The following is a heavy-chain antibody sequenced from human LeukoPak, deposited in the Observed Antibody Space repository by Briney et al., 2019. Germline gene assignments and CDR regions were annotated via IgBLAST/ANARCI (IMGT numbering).Heavy chain of an antibody. CDR2: INHSGST. D-gene: IGHD3-10*01. V-gene: IGHV4-34*01. CDR1: GGSFSGYY. J-gene: IGHJ4*02. CDR3: ARHRGSWFGEFDY. Sequence: SETLSLTCAVYGGSFSGYYWSWIRQPPGKGLEWIGEINHSGSTNYNPSLKSRVTISVDTSKNQFSLKLSSVTAADTAVYYCARHRGSWFGEFDYWGQGTLVTVSS.